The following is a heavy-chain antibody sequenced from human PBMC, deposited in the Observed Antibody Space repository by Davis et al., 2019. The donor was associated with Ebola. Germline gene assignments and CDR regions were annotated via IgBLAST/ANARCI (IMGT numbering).Heavy chain of an antibody. CDR2: IWYDGSNK. CDR3: ARNPYSGSQGY. CDR1: GFTFSSYG. J-gene: IGHJ4*02. Sequence: PGESLRLSCAASGFTFSSYGMHWVRQAPGKGLEWVAVIWYDGSNKYYADSVKGRFTISRDNSKNTLYLQMNSLRAEDTAVYYCARNPYSGSQGYWGQGTLVTVSS. V-gene: IGHV3-33*08. D-gene: IGHD1-26*01.